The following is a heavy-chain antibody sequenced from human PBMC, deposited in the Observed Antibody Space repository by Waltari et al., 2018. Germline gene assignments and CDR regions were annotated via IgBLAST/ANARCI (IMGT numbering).Heavy chain of an antibody. CDR1: GYSISSGYY. CDR3: ARLRNSDYADRTTYGMDV. D-gene: IGHD4-4*01. Sequence: QVQLQESGPGLVKPSETLSLTCAVSGYSISSGYYWGWIRQPPGQGLEWIGSIYHSGSTYYNPSLKSRVTISVDTSKNQFSLKLSSVTAADTAVYYCARLRNSDYADRTTYGMDVWGQGTTVTVSS. V-gene: IGHV4-38-2*01. J-gene: IGHJ6*02. CDR2: IYHSGST.